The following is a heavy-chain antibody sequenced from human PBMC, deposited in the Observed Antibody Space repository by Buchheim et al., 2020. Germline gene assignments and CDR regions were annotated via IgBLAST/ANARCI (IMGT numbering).Heavy chain of an antibody. Sequence: EVQLVESGGGLVKPGGSLRLSCAASGFTFSSYSMNWVRQAPGKGLEWVSSISSSSSYIYYADSVKGRFTISRDNAKNSLYLQMNSLSAEDTAVYYCAREPPNLDYYDSSGYYDYWGQGTL. CDR1: GFTFSSYS. J-gene: IGHJ4*02. V-gene: IGHV3-21*01. D-gene: IGHD3-22*01. CDR3: AREPPNLDYYDSSGYYDY. CDR2: ISSSSSYI.